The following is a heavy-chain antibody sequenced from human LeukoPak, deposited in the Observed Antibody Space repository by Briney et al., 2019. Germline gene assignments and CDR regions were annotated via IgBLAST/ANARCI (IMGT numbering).Heavy chain of an antibody. Sequence: ASVKVSCKASGYTFTGYYMHWVRQAPGQGLEWMGWINPNSGGTNYAQKFQGRVTMTRDTSISTAYMELSRLRSDDTAVYYCAREWYSSSWYPYYMDVWGKGTTVTISS. J-gene: IGHJ6*03. D-gene: IGHD6-13*01. CDR1: GYTFTGYY. CDR2: INPNSGGT. V-gene: IGHV1-2*02. CDR3: AREWYSSSWYPYYMDV.